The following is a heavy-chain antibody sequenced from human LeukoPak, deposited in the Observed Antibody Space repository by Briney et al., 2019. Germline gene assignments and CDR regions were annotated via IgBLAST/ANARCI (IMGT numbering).Heavy chain of an antibody. J-gene: IGHJ6*03. V-gene: IGHV3-30*02. Sequence: TGGSLRLSCAASGFTFSSYGMHWVRQAPGKGLEWVAFIRYDGSNKYYADSVKGRFTISRDNSKNTLYLQMNSLRAEDTAVYYCARASEDYYYYYMDVWGKGTTVTISS. CDR2: IRYDGSNK. CDR1: GFTFSSYG. CDR3: ARASEDYYYYYMDV. D-gene: IGHD1-14*01.